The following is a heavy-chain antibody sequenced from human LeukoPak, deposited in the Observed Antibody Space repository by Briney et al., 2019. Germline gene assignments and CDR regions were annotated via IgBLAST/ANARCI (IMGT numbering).Heavy chain of an antibody. Sequence: PSQTLSLTCTVSGGSISSGDYYWSWVRQPPGKGLEWIGYIYYSGSTYYNPSLKSRVTISVDTSKNQFSLKLRSMTAADTAVYYCASQWLPYNWFHPWGQGTLVTVSS. CDR1: GGSISSGDYY. V-gene: IGHV4-30-4*01. J-gene: IGHJ5*02. CDR3: ASQWLPYNWFHP. D-gene: IGHD5-24*01. CDR2: IYYSGST.